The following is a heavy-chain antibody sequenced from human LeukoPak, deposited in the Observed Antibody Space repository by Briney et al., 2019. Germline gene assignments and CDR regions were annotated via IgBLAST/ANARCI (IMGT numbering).Heavy chain of an antibody. D-gene: IGHD5-12*01. CDR1: GGSISSYY. CDR2: IYYSGST. Sequence: SETLSLTCTVSGGSISSYYWSWIRQPPGKGLEWIGYIYYSGSTNYNPSLKSRVAISVDTSKNQFSLKLSSVTAADTAVYYCARYHSGYDDYWGQGTLVTASS. J-gene: IGHJ4*02. CDR3: ARYHSGYDDY. V-gene: IGHV4-59*12.